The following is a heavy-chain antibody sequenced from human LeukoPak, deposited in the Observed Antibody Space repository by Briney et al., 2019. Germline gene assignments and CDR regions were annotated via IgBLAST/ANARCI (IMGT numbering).Heavy chain of an antibody. CDR1: GFTFSSYW. CDR2: IKQDGSEK. Sequence: GGSLRLSCAASGFTFSSYWMSWVRQAPGKGLEWVANIKQDGSEKYYVDSVKGRFTISRDNSKNTLYLQMNSLRADDTAVYYCARAVGYCSGDICYSGNRRGNNWFDPWGQGTLVTVSS. J-gene: IGHJ5*02. D-gene: IGHD2-15*01. CDR3: ARAVGYCSGDICYSGNRRGNNWFDP. V-gene: IGHV3-7*03.